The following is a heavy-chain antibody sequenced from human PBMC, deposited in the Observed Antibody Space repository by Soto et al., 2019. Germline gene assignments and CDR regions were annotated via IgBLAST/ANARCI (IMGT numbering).Heavy chain of an antibody. D-gene: IGHD2-2*02. V-gene: IGHV4-59*01. CDR2: IYYSGST. J-gene: IGHJ5*02. CDR3: ARFACSSTSCYTENWFDP. Sequence: SETLSLTCTVSGGSISSYYWSWIRQPPGKGLEWIGYIYYSGSTNYNPSLKSRVTISVDTSKNQFFLKLSSVTAADTAVYYCARFACSSTSCYTENWFDPWGQGTPVTVSS. CDR1: GGSISSYY.